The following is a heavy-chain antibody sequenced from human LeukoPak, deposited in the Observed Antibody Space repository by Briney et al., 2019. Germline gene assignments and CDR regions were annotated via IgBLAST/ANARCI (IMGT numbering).Heavy chain of an antibody. D-gene: IGHD3-22*01. CDR3: TTDPDPYYYDSSGYYY. CDR2: IKSKTDGGTT. CDR1: GFTFSNAW. V-gene: IGHV3-15*07. J-gene: IGHJ4*02. Sequence: GGSLRLSCAASGFTFSNAWMNWVRQAPGKGLEWVGRIKSKTDGGTTDYAAPVKGRFTISRDDSKNTLYLQMNSLKTEDTAVYYCTTDPDPYYYDSSGYYYWGQGTLVTVSS.